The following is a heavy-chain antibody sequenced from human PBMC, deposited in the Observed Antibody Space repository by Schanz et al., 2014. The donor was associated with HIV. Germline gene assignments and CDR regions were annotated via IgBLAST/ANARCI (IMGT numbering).Heavy chain of an antibody. CDR2: ISGSSIT. J-gene: IGHJ1*01. V-gene: IGHV3-23*04. CDR3: AKRGPYTGRYEYFQQ. Sequence: VQLVESGGGVVQPGRSLRLSCAASGFTFSSYAMSWVRQAPGKGLEWVSAISGSSITYYADSVEGRFTISRDNSKNTVYLQMNSLRAEDTALYYCAKRGPYTGRYEYFQQWGQGTLVTVSS. D-gene: IGHD1-26*01. CDR1: GFTFSSYA.